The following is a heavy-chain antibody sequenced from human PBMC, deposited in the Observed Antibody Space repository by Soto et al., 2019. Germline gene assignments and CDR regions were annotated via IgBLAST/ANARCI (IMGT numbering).Heavy chain of an antibody. CDR2: MAYDGRDT. D-gene: IGHD3-10*02. CDR3: PIVRVADSALDR. CDR1: GFIFSNNG. Sequence: QVQLVESGGGVVQPGRSLRLSCVGSGFIFSNNGMHWVRQTPGKGLEWVAFMAYDGRDTFYADSVKGRFTISRDNSKNTAFLHSSNLRAEDTAMYSCPIVRVADSALDRWGQGTLVTASS. J-gene: IGHJ5*02. V-gene: IGHV3-30*03.